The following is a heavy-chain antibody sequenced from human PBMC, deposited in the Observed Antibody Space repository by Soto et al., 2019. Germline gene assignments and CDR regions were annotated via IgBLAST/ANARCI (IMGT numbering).Heavy chain of an antibody. D-gene: IGHD6-19*01. J-gene: IGHJ6*02. CDR1: CGSISSSSYY. CDR3: ARRGTVAGYYYYGMGV. V-gene: IGHV4-39*01. Sequence: KPSETLSLTCTVSCGSISSSSYYWGWIRQPPGKGLEWIGSIYYSGSTYYNPSLKSRVTISVDTSKNQFSLKLSSVTAADTAVYYCARRGTVAGYYYYGMGVWGQGTTVTVSS. CDR2: IYYSGST.